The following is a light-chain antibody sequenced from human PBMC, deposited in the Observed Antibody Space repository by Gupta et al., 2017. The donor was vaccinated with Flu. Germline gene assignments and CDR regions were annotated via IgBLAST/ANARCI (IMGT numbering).Light chain of an antibody. J-gene: IGKJ1*01. CDR3: HQSHSARQT. CDR2: GTS. V-gene: IGKV1-39*01. Sequence: DIQMTQSPSSLSASVGDRVTITCRASQNISSHLNWYHQRPGKAPKLLIYGTSTLQSGVPSRFSGSESGTLFTLTISGLQPDDFATYYCHQSHSARQTFGQGTKVEVE. CDR1: QNISSH.